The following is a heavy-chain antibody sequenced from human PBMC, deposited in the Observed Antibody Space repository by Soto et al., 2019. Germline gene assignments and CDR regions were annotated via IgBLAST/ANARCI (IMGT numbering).Heavy chain of an antibody. CDR1: GGSFSGYY. J-gene: IGHJ5*02. CDR2: INHSGST. D-gene: IGHD1-26*01. V-gene: IGHV4-34*01. CDR3: ARDGWDWFDP. Sequence: SETLSLTCAVYGGSFSGYYWSWIRQPPGKGLEWIGEINHSGSTNYNPSLKSRVTISVDTSKNQFSLKLSSVTAADTAVYYCARDGWDWFDPWGQGTLVTVSS.